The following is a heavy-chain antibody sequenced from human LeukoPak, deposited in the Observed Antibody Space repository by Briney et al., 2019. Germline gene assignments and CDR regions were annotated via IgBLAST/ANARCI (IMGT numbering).Heavy chain of an antibody. Sequence: GGSLRLSRAASGFTVSSTYMSWVRQAPGKGLEWVSAAYSGGVTFYADSVKGRFTISRDNSKSTLYLQMNSLRAEDTAVYYCARGYGYFDYWGQGTLVTVSS. CDR1: GFTVSSTY. D-gene: IGHD4-17*01. J-gene: IGHJ4*02. V-gene: IGHV3-66*01. CDR3: ARGYGYFDY. CDR2: AYSGGVT.